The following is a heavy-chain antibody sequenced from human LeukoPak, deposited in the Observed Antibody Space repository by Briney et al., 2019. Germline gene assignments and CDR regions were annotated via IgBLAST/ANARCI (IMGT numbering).Heavy chain of an antibody. CDR3: AKKNSGSYWEGADY. CDR1: GFTFSSYG. D-gene: IGHD1-26*01. CDR2: ISSDGSKI. V-gene: IGHV3-30*19. Sequence: GGSLRLSCAASGFTFSSYGMHWVRQAPGKGLEWVAVISSDGSKIDYADSVKGRFTVSRDNSKNTLYLQMNSLGPAETAMYYCAKKNSGSYWEGADYWGQGTLVTVSS. J-gene: IGHJ4*02.